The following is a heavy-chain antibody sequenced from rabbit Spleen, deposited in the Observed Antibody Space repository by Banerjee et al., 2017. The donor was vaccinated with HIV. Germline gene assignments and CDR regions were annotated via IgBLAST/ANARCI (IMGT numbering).Heavy chain of an antibody. CDR3: ARSDGDGSGYKL. CDR1: GFSFSNSYW. D-gene: IGHD1-1*01. J-gene: IGHJ4*01. Sequence: QQQLEESGGGLVKPEGSLTLTCTASGFSFSNSYWICWVRQAPGKGLEWIACIDAGSSGSTYYATWAKGRFTTSKTSSTTVTLQMTSLTAADTATYFCARSDGDGSGYKLWGPGTLVTVS. CDR2: IDAGSSGST. V-gene: IGHV1S45*01.